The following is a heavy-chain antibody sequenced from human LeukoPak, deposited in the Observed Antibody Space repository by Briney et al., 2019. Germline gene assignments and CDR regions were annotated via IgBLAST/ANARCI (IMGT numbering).Heavy chain of an antibody. CDR2: VTGGGDST. CDR3: SKGGGARSDNELDY. CDR1: GFTFSAYA. D-gene: IGHD3-3*01. J-gene: IGHJ4*02. Sequence: GGSLRLSCVASGFTFSAYAMSWVRQAPGKGLQCVSGVTGGGDSTYSADSVKGRFFVSRDNSKNTLYLQMNNLRPEDTASYYCSKGGGARSDNELDYWGQGTLVAVSS. V-gene: IGHV3-23*01.